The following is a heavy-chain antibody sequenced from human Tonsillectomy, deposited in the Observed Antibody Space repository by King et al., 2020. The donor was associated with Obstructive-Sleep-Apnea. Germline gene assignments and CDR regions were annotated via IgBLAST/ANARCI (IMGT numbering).Heavy chain of an antibody. CDR3: ARDFILTGYYDGFDY. Sequence: GGGGVGAGGSLRLSCAASGFTVSTYSMNWVRQAPGKGLEWGSSISSSSSYISYTDSVKGRFTISRDNAKNSLSLQMNSLRAEDTAVYYCARDFILTGYYDGFDYWGQGTLVTVSS. CDR2: ISSSSSYI. J-gene: IGHJ4*02. D-gene: IGHD3-9*01. V-gene: IGHV3-21*01. CDR1: GFTVSTYS.